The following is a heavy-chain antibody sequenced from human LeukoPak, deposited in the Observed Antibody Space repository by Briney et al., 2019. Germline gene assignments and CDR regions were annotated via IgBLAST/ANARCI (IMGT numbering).Heavy chain of an antibody. CDR3: ARGVGGSGYEPDAFDI. D-gene: IGHD5-12*01. CDR1: GFTFSSYS. V-gene: IGHV3-21*01. CDR2: ISSSSSYI. J-gene: IGHJ3*02. Sequence: GGSLRLSCAASGFTFSSYSMNWVRQAPGKGLEWVSSISSSSSYIYYADSVKGRFTISRDNAKNSLYLQMNSLRAEDTAVYYCARGVGGSGYEPDAFDIWGHGTMVTVSS.